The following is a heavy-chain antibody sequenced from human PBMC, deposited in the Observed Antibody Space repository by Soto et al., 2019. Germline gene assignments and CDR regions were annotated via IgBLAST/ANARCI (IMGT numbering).Heavy chain of an antibody. Sequence: PSETLSLTCAVSGGSISSSNWWSWVRQPPGKGLEWIGEIYHSGSTNYNPSLKSRVTISVDKSKNQFSLKLSSVTAADTAVYYCARRGDRMTTVTCFDYWGQGTLVTVSS. D-gene: IGHD4-17*01. J-gene: IGHJ4*02. V-gene: IGHV4-4*02. CDR2: IYHSGST. CDR3: ARRGDRMTTVTCFDY. CDR1: GGSISSSNW.